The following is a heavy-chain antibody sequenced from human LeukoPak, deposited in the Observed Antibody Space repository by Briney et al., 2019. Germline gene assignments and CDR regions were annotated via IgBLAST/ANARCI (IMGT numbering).Heavy chain of an antibody. Sequence: ASVKVSCKASGYTFTSYGISWVRQAPGQGLEWMGWISAYNDNTNYAQKLQGRVTMTTDTSTSTAYMELRSLRSDDTAVYYCARDLVYVSGSRRKDYFDYWGQGTLVTVSS. D-gene: IGHD5/OR15-5a*01. CDR1: GYTFTSYG. CDR2: ISAYNDNT. J-gene: IGHJ4*02. CDR3: ARDLVYVSGSRRKDYFDY. V-gene: IGHV1-18*01.